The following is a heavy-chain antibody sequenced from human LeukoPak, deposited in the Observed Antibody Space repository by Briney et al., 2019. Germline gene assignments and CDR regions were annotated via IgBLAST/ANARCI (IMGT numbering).Heavy chain of an antibody. J-gene: IGHJ4*02. CDR1: RGSISSYY. V-gene: IGHV4-59*01. D-gene: IGHD6-13*01. CDR3: AREGVSAATFDS. Sequence: SETLSLTCTVSRGSISSYYWSWTRQPPGRGLEWIGYIYYSGSTNYNPSLKSRVAISVDTSKNQFSLNLSSVTAADTAVYYCAREGVSAATFDSWGQGTLVTVSS. CDR2: IYYSGST.